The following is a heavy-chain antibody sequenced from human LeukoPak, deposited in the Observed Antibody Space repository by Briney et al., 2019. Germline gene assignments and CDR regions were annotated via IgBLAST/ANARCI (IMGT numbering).Heavy chain of an antibody. CDR1: GFTFSSYG. V-gene: IGHV3-7*01. CDR2: IKQDGSEK. CDR3: ANYGDVDTAMAIDY. Sequence: PGGSLRLSCAASGFTFSSYGMSWVRQAPGKGLEWVANIKQDGSEKYYVDSVKGRFTISRDNAKNSLYLQMNSLRAEDTAVYYCANYGDVDTAMAIDYWGQGTLVTVSS. D-gene: IGHD5-18*01. J-gene: IGHJ4*02.